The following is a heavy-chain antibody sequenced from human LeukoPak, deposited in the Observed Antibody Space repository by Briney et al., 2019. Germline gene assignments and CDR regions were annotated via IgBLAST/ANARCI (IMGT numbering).Heavy chain of an antibody. CDR2: ISRSATTI. CDR1: GFTFTTFG. D-gene: IGHD3-22*01. J-gene: IGHJ4*02. CDR3: ARMSSGYYDDY. V-gene: IGHV3-48*01. Sequence: GGSLTLSCVASGFTFTTFGMNLVRQAPGKGLEWVSYISRSATTIYYADSVKGRFTISIDDAKSSLYLQMNSLRAEDTALYYCARMSSGYYDDYWGQGTLVTASS.